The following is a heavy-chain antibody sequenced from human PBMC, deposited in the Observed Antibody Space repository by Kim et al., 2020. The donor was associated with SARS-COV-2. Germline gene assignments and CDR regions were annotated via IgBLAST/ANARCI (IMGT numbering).Heavy chain of an antibody. D-gene: IGHD3-3*01. V-gene: IGHV4-31*02. CDR3: ASTYYDFWSGSRGMDV. J-gene: IGHJ6*02. Sequence: SLKSRVTISVDTSKNQFSLKLSSVTAADTAVYYCASTYYDFWSGSRGMDVWGQGTTVTVSS.